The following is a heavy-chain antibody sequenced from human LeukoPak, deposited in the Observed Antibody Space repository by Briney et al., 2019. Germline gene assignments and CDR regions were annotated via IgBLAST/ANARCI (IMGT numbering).Heavy chain of an antibody. CDR2: INHSGST. V-gene: IGHV4-34*01. D-gene: IGHD3-22*01. CDR1: GGSFSDYY. CDR3: ARVYDSNRSGYFDY. Sequence: SETLSLASAVYGGSFSDYYWNWIRQPPGKGLEWIGEINHSGSTNYNPSLKSRVTISVDASKNQFSLKLSSVTAADTAVYYCARVYDSNRSGYFDYWGQETLLTVSS. J-gene: IGHJ4*02.